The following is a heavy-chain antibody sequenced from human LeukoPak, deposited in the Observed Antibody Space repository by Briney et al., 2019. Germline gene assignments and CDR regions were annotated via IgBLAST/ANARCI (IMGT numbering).Heavy chain of an antibody. V-gene: IGHV3-23*01. CDR3: AKGNYYDSSSYLYYFDY. CDR2: VVGSGGRT. J-gene: IGHJ4*02. D-gene: IGHD3-22*01. Sequence: PGGSLRLSCAASGFTFSSYAMGWARQAPGKGLEWVSAVVGSGGRTYYADSVKGRFSISRDNSKNTLYLQMNSLRVEDTAVYYCAKGNYYDSSSYLYYFDYWGQGTLVTVSS. CDR1: GFTFSSYA.